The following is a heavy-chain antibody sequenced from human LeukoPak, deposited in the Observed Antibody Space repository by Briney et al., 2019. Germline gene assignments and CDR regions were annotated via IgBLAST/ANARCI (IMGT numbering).Heavy chain of an antibody. CDR2: INHSGST. D-gene: IGHD3-22*01. Sequence: SETLSLTCAVYGGSFSGYYWSWIRQPPGKGLEWIGEINHSGSTNYNPSLKSRVTISVDTSKNQFSLKLSSVTAADTAVYYCARELYYYDSSGYYYWGRGTLVTVSS. CDR3: ARELYYYDSSGYYY. J-gene: IGHJ4*02. V-gene: IGHV4-34*01. CDR1: GGSFSGYY.